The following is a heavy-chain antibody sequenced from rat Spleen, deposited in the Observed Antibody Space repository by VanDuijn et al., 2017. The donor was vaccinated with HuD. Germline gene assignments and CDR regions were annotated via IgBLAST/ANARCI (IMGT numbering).Heavy chain of an antibody. CDR1: GFTFSNYD. V-gene: IGHV5-29*01. Sequence: EVQLVESGGGLVQPGRSMKLSCAASGFTFSNYDMAWVRQAPTKGLEWVATISHDGRITYYRDSVKGRFTISRDNGKSTLYLQMDSLRSEDTATYYCASNDYWGQGVVVTVSS. CDR3: ASNDY. J-gene: IGHJ2*01. CDR2: ISHDGRIT.